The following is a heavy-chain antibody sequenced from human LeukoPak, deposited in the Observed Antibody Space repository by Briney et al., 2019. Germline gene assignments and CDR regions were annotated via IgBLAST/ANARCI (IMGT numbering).Heavy chain of an antibody. D-gene: IGHD6-19*01. CDR3: ARDREQWLVLDY. Sequence: GASVKVSCKASGYTFTSYGISWVRQAPGQGLEWMGWINPNSGGTNYAQKFQGRVTMTRDTSISTAYMELSRLRSDDTAVYYCARDREQWLVLDYWGQGTLVTVSS. J-gene: IGHJ4*02. CDR1: GYTFTSYG. CDR2: INPNSGGT. V-gene: IGHV1-2*02.